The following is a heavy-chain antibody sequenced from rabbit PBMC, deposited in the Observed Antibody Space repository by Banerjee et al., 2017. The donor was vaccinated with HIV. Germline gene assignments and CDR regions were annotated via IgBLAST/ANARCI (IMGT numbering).Heavy chain of an antibody. J-gene: IGHJ4*01. CDR3: ARAGGSFPYYFNL. CDR1: GFDLSSYYY. V-gene: IGHV1S43*01. CDR2: INTGSGSA. D-gene: IGHD8-1*01. Sequence: QQQLEESGGGLVKPEGSLTLTCKASGFDLSSYYYMCWVRQAPGKGLELIACINTGSGSAYYASWVNGRFTISRSTSLNTVDLKMTSLTAADTATYFCARAGGSFPYYFNLWGQGTLVTVS.